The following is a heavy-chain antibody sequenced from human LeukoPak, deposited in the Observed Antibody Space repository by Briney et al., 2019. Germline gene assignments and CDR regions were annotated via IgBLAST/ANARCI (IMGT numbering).Heavy chain of an antibody. CDR2: ISYDGRNK. V-gene: IGHV3-30*03. CDR3: ARRRYSVYDFDY. J-gene: IGHJ4*02. D-gene: IGHD5/OR15-5a*01. Sequence: GGSLRLSCAASGFTFSSYGMHWVRQAPGKGLEWVAVISYDGRNKYYTDSLKGRFTISRDNTKNTLYLQMSSLRAEDTAVYYCARRRYSVYDFDYWGQGTLVTVSS. CDR1: GFTFSSYG.